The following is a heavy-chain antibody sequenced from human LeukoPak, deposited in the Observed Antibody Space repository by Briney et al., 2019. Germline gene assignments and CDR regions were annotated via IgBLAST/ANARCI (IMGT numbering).Heavy chain of an antibody. D-gene: IGHD3-10*01. CDR3: AKETYYYGSGSYYNPNLPPDYMDV. V-gene: IGHV3-33*06. J-gene: IGHJ6*03. Sequence: GGSLRLXCAASGFTFSSYGMHWVRQAPGKGLEWVAVIWYDGSNKYYADSVKGRFTISRDNSKNTLYLQMNSLRAEDTAVYYCAKETYYYGSGSYYNPNLPPDYMDVWGKGTTVTVSS. CDR1: GFTFSSYG. CDR2: IWYDGSNK.